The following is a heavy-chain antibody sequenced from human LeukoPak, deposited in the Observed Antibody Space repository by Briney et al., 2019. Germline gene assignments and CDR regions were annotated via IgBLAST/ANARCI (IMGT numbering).Heavy chain of an antibody. Sequence: PGGSLRLSCAASGFTYSSYSMIWVRQAPGKGLEWVSYISSSGSTIYYADSVKGRFTISRDNAKNSLYLQMNSLRAEDTAVYYCARGLVVVVTALDYRGQGTLVTVSS. CDR1: GFTYSSYS. D-gene: IGHD2-21*02. CDR3: ARGLVVVVTALDY. CDR2: ISSSGSTI. J-gene: IGHJ4*02. V-gene: IGHV3-48*04.